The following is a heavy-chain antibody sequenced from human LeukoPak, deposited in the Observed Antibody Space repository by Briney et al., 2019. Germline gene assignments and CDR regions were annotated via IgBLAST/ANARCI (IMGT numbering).Heavy chain of an antibody. D-gene: IGHD3-9*01. J-gene: IGHJ6*03. CDR3: ARANDNYYYYYMDV. CDR1: GFTFSSYS. CDR2: ISSGSSYI. V-gene: IGHV3-21*01. Sequence: PGGSLRLSCAASGFTFSSYSMNWVRQAPGKGLEWVSSISSGSSYIYYADSVKGRLTISRDNAKNSLYLQMNSLRAEDTAVYYCARANDNYYYYYMDVWGKGTTVTISS.